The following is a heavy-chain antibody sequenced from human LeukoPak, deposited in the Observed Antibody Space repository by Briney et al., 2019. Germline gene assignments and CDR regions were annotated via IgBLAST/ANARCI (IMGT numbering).Heavy chain of an antibody. J-gene: IGHJ4*02. CDR3: ARVPFWSGYYTLGY. CDR1: GYTFTGYY. V-gene: IGHV1-2*02. D-gene: IGHD3-3*01. CDR2: INPNSGGT. Sequence: ASVKVSCKASGYTFTGYYMHWVRQAPGQGPEWMGWINPNSGGTNYAQKFQGRVTMTRDTSISTAYMELSRLRSDDTAVYYCARVPFWSGYYTLGYWGQGTLVTVSS.